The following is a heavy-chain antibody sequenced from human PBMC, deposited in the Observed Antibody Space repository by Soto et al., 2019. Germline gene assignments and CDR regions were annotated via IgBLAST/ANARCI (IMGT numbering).Heavy chain of an antibody. CDR3: ARRHGDYVDNYCMDV. D-gene: IGHD4-17*01. J-gene: IGHJ6*03. CDR1: GFTFSSYW. Sequence: EVQLVESGGGLVQPGGSLRLSCAASGFTFSSYWMSWVRQAPGKGLEWVANIKQDGSEKYYVDSVKGRFTISRDNAKNSLYLQMNSLRAEDTAVYYCARRHGDYVDNYCMDVWGKGTTVTVSS. CDR2: IKQDGSEK. V-gene: IGHV3-7*01.